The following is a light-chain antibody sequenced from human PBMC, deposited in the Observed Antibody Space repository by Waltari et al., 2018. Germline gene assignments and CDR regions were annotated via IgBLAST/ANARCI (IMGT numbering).Light chain of an antibody. V-gene: IGKV1-33*01. CDR3: QQYESLIS. CDR1: HDISKR. CDR2: DAS. J-gene: IGKJ5*01. Sequence: DIQLTTSPSSLSASVGDRVPITCQASHDISKRLNWYQQKPGKAPKLLIYDASKLDIGVPSRFSGSGSGTLFTLTISSLEPEDIATYFCQQYESLISFGPGTRLDLK.